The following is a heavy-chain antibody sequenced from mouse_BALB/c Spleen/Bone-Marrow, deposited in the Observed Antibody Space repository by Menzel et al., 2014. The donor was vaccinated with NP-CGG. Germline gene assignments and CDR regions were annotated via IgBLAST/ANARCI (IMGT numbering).Heavy chain of an antibody. V-gene: IGHV1-9*01. D-gene: IGHD1-1*02. CDR3: ATGGSPMDY. Sequence: VQLQQSGAELMKPGASVKISCKATGYTFSSYWIEWVKQRPGHGLEWIGEILPGSGSTNYNEKFKGKATFTADTSSKTAYMQLSSLTSEDSAVYYCATGGSPMDYWGQGTSVTVSS. J-gene: IGHJ4*01. CDR1: GYTFSSYW. CDR2: ILPGSGST.